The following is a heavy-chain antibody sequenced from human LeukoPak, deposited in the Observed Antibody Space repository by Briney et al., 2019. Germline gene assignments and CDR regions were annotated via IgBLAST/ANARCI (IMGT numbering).Heavy chain of an antibody. J-gene: IGHJ4*02. CDR1: GFTFTSYA. D-gene: IGHD5-24*01. Sequence: GGSLRLSCAASGFTFTSYAMSWVRQAPGKGLEWVSAISGSGGSTYYADSVKGRFTISRDNSKNTLYLQMNSLRAEDTAVYYCAKVGSRWPVREYFDYWGQGTLVTVSS. CDR3: AKVGSRWPVREYFDY. V-gene: IGHV3-23*01. CDR2: ISGSGGST.